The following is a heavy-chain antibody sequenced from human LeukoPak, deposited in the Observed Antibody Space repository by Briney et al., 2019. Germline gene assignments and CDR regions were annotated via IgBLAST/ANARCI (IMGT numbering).Heavy chain of an antibody. CDR3: ARGRPNYYDTSGYYYGGYYFDY. J-gene: IGHJ4*02. D-gene: IGHD3-22*01. V-gene: IGHV3-9*01. Sequence: GGSLRLSCVGSGFTFDDYAMHWVRHAPGKGLEWVSGISWNSGRRGYADSVKGRFTISRDNAKKSVYLQISSLRAEDTAVYYCARGRPNYYDTSGYYYGGYYFDYWGQGALVTVSS. CDR2: ISWNSGRR. CDR1: GFTFDDYA.